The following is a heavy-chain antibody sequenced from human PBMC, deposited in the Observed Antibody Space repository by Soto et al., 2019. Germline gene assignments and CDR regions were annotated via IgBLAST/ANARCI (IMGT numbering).Heavy chain of an antibody. CDR1: GYSFAAYY. V-gene: IGHV1-2*02. J-gene: IGHJ4*02. CDR2: INPNTGVT. D-gene: IGHD3-3*01. CDR3: AKIYTWNEWQGGSDY. Sequence: QVHLEQSGAEVKKAGASVKISCKASGYSFAAYYINWVRQVSGQGLEWMGWINPNTGVTDYAQKFQGRVTLTRDTSIKTAYLELTSLRSDDTAAYYCAKIYTWNEWQGGSDYWGQGTLLTVSS.